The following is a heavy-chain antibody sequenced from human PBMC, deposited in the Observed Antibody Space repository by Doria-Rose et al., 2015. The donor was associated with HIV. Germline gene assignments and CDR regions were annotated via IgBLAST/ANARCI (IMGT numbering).Heavy chain of an antibody. Sequence: QVTLKESGPVLVKPTETLMLTCTVSGVSLSSPGMGVSWIRQPPGKALEWLANIFSDDERSYKTSLKSRLPISRVTSKSQVVLTMTGMDPVDTATYYCARIKSSRWYHKYYFDFWGQGTLVIVSA. CDR1: GVSLSSPGMG. CDR2: IFSDDER. D-gene: IGHD6-13*01. J-gene: IGHJ4*02. V-gene: IGHV2-26*01. CDR3: ARIKSSRWYHKYYFDF.